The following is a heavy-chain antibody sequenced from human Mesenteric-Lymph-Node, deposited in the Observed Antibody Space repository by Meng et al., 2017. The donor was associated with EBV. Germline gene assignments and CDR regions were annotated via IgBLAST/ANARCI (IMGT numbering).Heavy chain of an antibody. D-gene: IGHD3-10*01. Sequence: VPLQGSGPGLGRPSETLSLTCTVSGGSVSSTSSYWSWIRQPPGKRLEWIGYVYYSGSTNYNPSLKSRVTISVDTSKNQFSLNLYSVTAADTAVYYCARENPARGNWFDPWGQGALVTVSS. V-gene: IGHV4-61*01. CDR1: GGSVSSTSSY. CDR3: ARENPARGNWFDP. J-gene: IGHJ5*02. CDR2: VYYSGST.